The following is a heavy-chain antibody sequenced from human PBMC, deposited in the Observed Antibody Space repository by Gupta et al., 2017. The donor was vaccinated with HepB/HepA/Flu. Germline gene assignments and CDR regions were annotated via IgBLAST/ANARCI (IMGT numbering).Heavy chain of an antibody. Sequence: QLQLQESGPGLVKPSETLSLTCPVSGGSISSSSYYWGWIRQPPGKGLEWIGSIYYSGSTYYNPSLKSLVTISLDTSKNQFSLKLSSVTAADTAVYYCARLHPGPNILSGWFDPWGQGTLVTVSS. CDR2: IYYSGST. V-gene: IGHV4-39*01. CDR3: ARLHPGPNILSGWFDP. D-gene: IGHD2/OR15-2a*01. CDR1: GGSISSSSYY. J-gene: IGHJ5*02.